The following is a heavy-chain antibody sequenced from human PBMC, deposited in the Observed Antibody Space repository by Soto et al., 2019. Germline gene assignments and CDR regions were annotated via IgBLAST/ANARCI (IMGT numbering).Heavy chain of an antibody. CDR1: GYTFTSYY. CDR2: INPSGGST. J-gene: IGHJ4*02. CDR3: ARDLLPHCGGDCCPDY. Sequence: QVQLVQSGAEVKKPGASVKVSCKASGYTFTSYYMHWVRQAPGQGLEWMGIINPSGGSTSYAQKFQGRVTMTMDTYTSTVYKELSSQRSEDTAVYYCARDLLPHCGGDCCPDYWGQGTLVTVTS. D-gene: IGHD2-21*02. V-gene: IGHV1-46*01.